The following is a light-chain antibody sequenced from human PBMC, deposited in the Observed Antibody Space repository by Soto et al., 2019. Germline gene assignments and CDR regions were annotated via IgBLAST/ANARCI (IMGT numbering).Light chain of an antibody. CDR1: QGIGND. V-gene: IGKV1-17*01. J-gene: IGKJ1*01. Sequence: DIQMTQSPSSLSASVGDRVTITCRASQGIGNDLGWYQQKPGKAPKRLIYGASSLQSGVPSRFSGSGSGTXXXLXISXLXPXDIATYYCLQHYNYPRAFGQGTKVEIK. CDR3: LQHYNYPRA. CDR2: GAS.